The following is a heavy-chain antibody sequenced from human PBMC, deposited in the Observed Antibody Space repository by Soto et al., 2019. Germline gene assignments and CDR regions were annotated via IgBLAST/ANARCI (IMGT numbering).Heavy chain of an antibody. D-gene: IGHD3-3*01. CDR3: ARVGYDFWSGYYLPDNWFDP. J-gene: IGHJ5*02. V-gene: IGHV3-21*01. Sequence: EVQLVESGGGLVKPGGSLRLSCAASGFTFSSYSMNWVRQAPGKGLKWVSSISSSSSYIYYADSVKGRFTISRDNAKNSLYLQMNSLRAEDTAVYYCARVGYDFWSGYYLPDNWFDPWGQGTLVTVSS. CDR1: GFTFSSYS. CDR2: ISSSSSYI.